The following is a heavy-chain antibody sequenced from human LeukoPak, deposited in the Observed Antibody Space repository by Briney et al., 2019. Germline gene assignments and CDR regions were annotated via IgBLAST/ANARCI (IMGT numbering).Heavy chain of an antibody. CDR2: IYPGDSDT. J-gene: IGHJ3*02. D-gene: IGHD2-15*01. CDR3: ARRVLCSGGSCYPDAFDI. CDR1: GYSFTSYW. V-gene: IGHV5-51*01. Sequence: GESPKISCKGSGYSFTSYWIGWVRQMPGKGLEWMGIIYPGDSDTRYSPSFQGQVTISADKSISTAYLQWSSLKASDTAMYYCARRVLCSGGSCYPDAFDIWGQGTMVTVSS.